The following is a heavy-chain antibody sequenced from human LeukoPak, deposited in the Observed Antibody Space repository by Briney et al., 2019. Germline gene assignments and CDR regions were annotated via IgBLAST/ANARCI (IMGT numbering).Heavy chain of an antibody. V-gene: IGHV3-21*01. Sequence: GGSLRLSCAASGFTFSSYSMNWVRQAPGKGLEWVSSISSSSSYIYCADSVKGRFTISRDNAKNSLYLQMNSLRAEDTAVYYCARSKWSGSYSDFDYWGQGTLVTVSS. CDR1: GFTFSSYS. J-gene: IGHJ4*02. D-gene: IGHD1-26*01. CDR3: ARSKWSGSYSDFDY. CDR2: ISSSSSYI.